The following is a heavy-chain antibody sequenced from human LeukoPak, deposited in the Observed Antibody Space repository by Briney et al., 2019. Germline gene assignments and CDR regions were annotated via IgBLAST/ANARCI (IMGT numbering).Heavy chain of an antibody. D-gene: IGHD2-15*01. V-gene: IGHV3-23*01. CDR2: ISGSGGST. Sequence: PGGSLRLSCAASGFTFSIDGMSGVRQAPGKGLEWVSVISGSGGSTYYADSVKGRFTISRDNSKNKLYLQMNSLRAEDTAVYYCAKGGIVVVVAAYYPFDYWGPGTLGTVSS. J-gene: IGHJ4*02. CDR3: AKGGIVVVVAAYYPFDY. CDR1: GFTFSIDG.